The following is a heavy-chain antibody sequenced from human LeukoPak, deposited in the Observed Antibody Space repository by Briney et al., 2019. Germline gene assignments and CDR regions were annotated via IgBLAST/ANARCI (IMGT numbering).Heavy chain of an antibody. J-gene: IGHJ4*02. D-gene: IGHD3-22*01. CDR2: IIPIFGTA. CDR1: GGTFSSYA. Sequence: SVKVSCQASGGTFSSYAISWVRQAPGQGLEWMGGIIPIFGTANYAQKFQGRVTITTDESTSTAYMELSSLRSEDTAVYYCARSQAKYAVVLDYWGQGTLVSVSS. CDR3: ARSQAKYAVVLDY. V-gene: IGHV1-69*05.